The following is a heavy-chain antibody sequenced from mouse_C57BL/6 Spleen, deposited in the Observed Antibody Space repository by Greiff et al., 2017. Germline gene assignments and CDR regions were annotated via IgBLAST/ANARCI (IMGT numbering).Heavy chain of an antibody. V-gene: IGHV5-17*01. Sequence: LVESGGGLVKPGGSLKLSCAASGFTFSDYGMHWVRQAPEKGLEWVAYISSGSSTIYYADTVKGRFTISRDNAKNTLFLQMTSLRSEDTAMYYCAITTVGYFDVWGTGTTVTVSS. J-gene: IGHJ1*03. CDR3: AITTVGYFDV. D-gene: IGHD1-1*01. CDR2: ISSGSSTI. CDR1: GFTFSDYG.